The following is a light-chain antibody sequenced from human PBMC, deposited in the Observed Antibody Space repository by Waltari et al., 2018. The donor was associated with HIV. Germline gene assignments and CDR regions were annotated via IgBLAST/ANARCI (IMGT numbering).Light chain of an antibody. J-gene: IGLJ2*01. CDR2: EHN. V-gene: IGLV6-57*01. Sequence: NFMLTQTHSVSESPGKTVTISCTRSSGGIASNYVQWYQQRPGSSPTTVIYEHNQRPSGVPARFSGSIDSSSNSASLTISGLKTEDEADYYCQSYDSSNHVVFGGGTKVTVL. CDR1: SGGIASNY. CDR3: QSYDSSNHVV.